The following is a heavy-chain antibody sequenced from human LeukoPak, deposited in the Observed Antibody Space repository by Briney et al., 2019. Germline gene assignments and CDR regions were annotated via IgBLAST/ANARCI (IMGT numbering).Heavy chain of an antibody. D-gene: IGHD4/OR15-4a*01. Sequence: SETLSLTCTVPGGSIGSSSYYWGWIRQPPGKGLEWIGSIYYSGSTYYNPSLKSRVTISVDTSKNQFSLNLNSVTAADTAVYYCARQRWGDYGRVDYWGQGTLVTVSS. CDR3: ARQRWGDYGRVDY. J-gene: IGHJ4*02. CDR2: IYYSGST. V-gene: IGHV4-39*01. CDR1: GGSIGSSSYY.